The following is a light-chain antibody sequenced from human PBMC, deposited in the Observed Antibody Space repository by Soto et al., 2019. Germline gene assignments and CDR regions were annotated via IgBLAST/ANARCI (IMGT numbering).Light chain of an antibody. CDR1: QSVSNNY. J-gene: IGKJ5*01. V-gene: IGKV3-20*01. CDR3: KQYTSSPPT. CDR2: GAY. Sequence: EVVLTQSPGTLSLSPGERATLSCRASQSVSNNYLAWYQQKPGQAHRLLIYGAYSRATGIPDSFSGSGSGTDFTLTIRRLEPEEFAVYYCKQYTSSPPTFGQGTRLEN.